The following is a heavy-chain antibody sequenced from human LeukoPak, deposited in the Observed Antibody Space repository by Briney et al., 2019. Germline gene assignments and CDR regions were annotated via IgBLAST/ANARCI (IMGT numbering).Heavy chain of an antibody. CDR1: GFTFSDYY. CDR2: VSSSGNTI. CDR3: AREASSSSVIDY. D-gene: IGHD6-6*01. J-gene: IGHJ4*02. V-gene: IGHV3-11*01. Sequence: PGGSLRLSCGASGFTFSDYYMSWVRQAPGKGLEWVSYVSSSGNTIYYADSVKGRFTISRDNAKNSLYLQMNSLRAEDTAVYYCAREASSSSVIDYWGQGTLATVSS.